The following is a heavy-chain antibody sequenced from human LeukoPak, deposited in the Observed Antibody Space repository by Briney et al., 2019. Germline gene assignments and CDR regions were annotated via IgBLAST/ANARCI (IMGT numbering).Heavy chain of an antibody. CDR1: GGSISSYY. Sequence: SETLSLTCTVSGGSISSYYWSWIRQPPGKGLEWIGYIYYSGSTNYNPSLKSRVTISVDTSKNQFSLRLTSVTAADTAVYFCATLVSTRYYFDYWGQGTLVTVSS. D-gene: IGHD5/OR15-5a*01. V-gene: IGHV4-59*08. J-gene: IGHJ4*02. CDR3: ATLVSTRYYFDY. CDR2: IYYSGST.